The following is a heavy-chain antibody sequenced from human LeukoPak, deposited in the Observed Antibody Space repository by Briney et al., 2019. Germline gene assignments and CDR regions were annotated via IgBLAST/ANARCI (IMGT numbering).Heavy chain of an antibody. D-gene: IGHD2-2*01. J-gene: IGHJ5*02. CDR1: GYTFTGYY. CDR3: ARVGSHIVVVPAAMFSWFHP. V-gene: IGHV1-2*06. Sequence: ASVKVSCKATGYTFTGYYMHWVRQAPGQGLEWMGRINPNRGGTNYAQKFQGRVTMTRDTSISTAYMELSRLRSDDTAVYYCARVGSHIVVVPAAMFSWFHPWGQGTLVTVSS. CDR2: INPNRGGT.